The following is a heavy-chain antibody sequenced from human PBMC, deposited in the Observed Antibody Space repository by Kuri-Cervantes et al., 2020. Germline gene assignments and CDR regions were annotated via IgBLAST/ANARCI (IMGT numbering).Heavy chain of an antibody. CDR3: AKDSFFRLDNWFDP. D-gene: IGHD2/OR15-2a*01. V-gene: IGHV3-23*01. CDR2: LSGSGGTT. CDR1: GLTFSSYA. Sequence: GGSLRLPCAASGLTFSSYAMSWVRQAPGKGLEWVSGLSGSGGTTYYADSMKGRFIISRDNSKNTLYLQMNSLRAEDTAVYYCAKDSFFRLDNWFDPWGQGTLVTVSS. J-gene: IGHJ5*02.